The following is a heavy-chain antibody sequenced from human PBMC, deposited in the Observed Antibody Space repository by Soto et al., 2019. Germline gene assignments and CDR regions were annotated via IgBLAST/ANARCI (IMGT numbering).Heavy chain of an antibody. Sequence: QVQLVQSGAEVKKPGSSVKVSCKASGGTFSNSAVIWVRQAPGQGLEWMGGIIPIFGTVNYAQNFQGRVTINADESTSTAYRELRSLRSDDTAVYFCARDFSPAGSFETSGYPYWGQGTLVTVSS. CDR3: ARDFSPAGSFETSGYPY. J-gene: IGHJ4*02. D-gene: IGHD3-22*01. CDR1: GGTFSNSA. CDR2: IIPIFGTV. V-gene: IGHV1-69*12.